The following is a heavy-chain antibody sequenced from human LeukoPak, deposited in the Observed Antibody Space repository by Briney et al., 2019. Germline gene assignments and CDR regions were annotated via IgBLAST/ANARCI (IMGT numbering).Heavy chain of an antibody. J-gene: IGHJ6*03. V-gene: IGHV3-30*03. CDR2: ISNDGRNA. CDR3: ARLYGDYGSYYYYYMDV. D-gene: IGHD4-17*01. CDR1: VFTFRSYG. Sequence: GGSLRLSCAASVFTFRSYGMHWVRQAPGKGLEWVASISNDGRNAYYAYSVKGRFTISRDNSKNTLYLQMNSLRAEDTAVYYCARLYGDYGSYYYYYMDVWGKGTTVTVSS.